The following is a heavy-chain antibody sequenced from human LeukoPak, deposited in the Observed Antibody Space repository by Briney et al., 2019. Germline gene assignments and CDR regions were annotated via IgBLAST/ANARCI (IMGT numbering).Heavy chain of an antibody. D-gene: IGHD3-10*01. CDR3: ARKVPRFGELSSL. CDR2: LIPIFGTA. V-gene: IGHV1-69*06. CDR1: GGTFSSYA. J-gene: IGHJ4*02. Sequence: SVKDSCKASGGTFSSYAISWVRQAPGQGLEWMGGLIPIFGTAKYAQKFKGRVTIPADKSTSTAYMELSSLRSEDTAVYYCARKVPRFGELSSLWGQGPLVTVA.